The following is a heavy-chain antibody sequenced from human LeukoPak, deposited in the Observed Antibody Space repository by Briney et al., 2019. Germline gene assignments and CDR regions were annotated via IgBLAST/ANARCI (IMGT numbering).Heavy chain of an antibody. CDR1: GFTFSSYA. J-gene: IGHJ1*01. CDR2: TSGSGAST. D-gene: IGHD1-26*01. V-gene: IGHV3-23*01. CDR3: AKVASGSFFQH. Sequence: GGSLRLSCAASGFTFSSYAMSWVRQAPGKGLEWVSATSGSGASTYYADSVKGRFTISRDNSKNTLYLQMNSLRAEDTAVYYCAKVASGSFFQHWGQGTLVTVSS.